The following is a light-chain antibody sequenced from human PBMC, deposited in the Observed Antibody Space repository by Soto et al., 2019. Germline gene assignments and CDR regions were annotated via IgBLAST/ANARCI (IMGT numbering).Light chain of an antibody. CDR1: SSDVGGYKY. Sequence: QSALTQPASVSGSPGQSITISCTGTSSDVGGYKYVSWYQHHPGKGPKLMLYDVSNRPSGVSNRFSGSKSGNTASLTISGLQAEDEADYYCSSYTSSTTYVFGTGTKLPVL. CDR3: SSYTSSTTYV. J-gene: IGLJ1*01. CDR2: DVS. V-gene: IGLV2-14*01.